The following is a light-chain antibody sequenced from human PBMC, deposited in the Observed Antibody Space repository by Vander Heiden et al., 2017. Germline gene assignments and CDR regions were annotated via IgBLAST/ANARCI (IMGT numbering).Light chain of an antibody. CDR1: SSNIGNRT. CDR2: SNN. J-gene: IGLJ3*02. CDR3: SAWDNSLNAWV. Sequence: QSVLTQPPSASGTPRQRVTISCSGSSSNIGNRTVNWYQHLPGTAPKLLIYSNNQRPSGVPDRIAASKSGTSASLAVSGRQSEDEADYYCSAWDNSLNAWVFGGGTKLTVL. V-gene: IGLV1-44*01.